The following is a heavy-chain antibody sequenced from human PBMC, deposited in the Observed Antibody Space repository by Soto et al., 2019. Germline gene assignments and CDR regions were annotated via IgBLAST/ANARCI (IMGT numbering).Heavy chain of an antibody. D-gene: IGHD2-2*01. CDR3: AREPPGYCSSTSCYEGIWFDP. J-gene: IGHJ5*02. CDR1: GYNFTSYY. CDR2: IIPIRGIA. V-gene: IGHV1-46*01. Sequence: ASVKVSCKASGYNFTSYYMHWVRQAPGRGLEWMGIIIPIRGIANYAQKFQGRVTITTDTSTSTAYMELSSLRSEDTAVYYCAREPPGYCSSTSCYEGIWFDPWGQGTLVTVSS.